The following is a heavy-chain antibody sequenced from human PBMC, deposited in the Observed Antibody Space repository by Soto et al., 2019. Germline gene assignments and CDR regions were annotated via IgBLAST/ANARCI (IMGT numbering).Heavy chain of an antibody. CDR1: GYTFTSYA. V-gene: IGHV1-3*01. CDR3: ARGPSGPGVDV. Sequence: ASLKVSCKASGYTFTSYAMHWVRQAPGQRLEWMGWINAGNGNTKYSQKFQGRVTITRDTSASTAYMELSSLRSEDTAVYHCARGPSGPGVDVWGQGTTVTVSS. CDR2: INAGNGNT. D-gene: IGHD3-3*01. J-gene: IGHJ6*02.